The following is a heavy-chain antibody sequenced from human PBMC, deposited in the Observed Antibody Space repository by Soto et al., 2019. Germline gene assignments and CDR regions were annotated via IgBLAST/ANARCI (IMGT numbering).Heavy chain of an antibody. J-gene: IGHJ4*02. CDR3: AKDRGGFARGWEYYDF. V-gene: IGHV3-23*01. Sequence: GGSLRLSCAASGFAFSSYTMSWVRQTPGKGLEWVSSISASGGSTYYGDSLKGRFTISRDNSKNTLNLHIKSLGVEDSAVYYCAKDRGGFARGWEYYDFWGQGTQVTVSS. D-gene: IGHD6-19*01. CDR1: GFAFSSYT. CDR2: ISASGGST.